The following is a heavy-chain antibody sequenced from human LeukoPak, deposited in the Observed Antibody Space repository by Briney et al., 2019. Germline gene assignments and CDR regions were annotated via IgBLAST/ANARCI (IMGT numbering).Heavy chain of an antibody. CDR2: ISYDGSDN. CDR1: GFTFSSYA. CDR3: ARPLPLGYCSGGSCPSYYYYYYGMDV. J-gene: IGHJ6*02. D-gene: IGHD2-15*01. V-gene: IGHV3-30*04. Sequence: GGSLKLSCAASGFTFSSYAMHWVRQAPGKGLEWVAVISYDGSDNYYAVSVKGRFTITRDNSKNTLYLQMNSLRAEDTAVYYCARPLPLGYCSGGSCPSYYYYYYGMDVWGQGTTVTVSS.